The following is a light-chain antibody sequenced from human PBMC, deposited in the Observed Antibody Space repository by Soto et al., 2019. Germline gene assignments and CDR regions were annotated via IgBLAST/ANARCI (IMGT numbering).Light chain of an antibody. CDR1: QSLLHSNGYNY. Sequence: DIVMTQSPLCLPVTPGEPCSISCRSSQSLLHSNGYNYLDWYLQKPGQSPQLLIYLGSNRASGVPDRFSGSGSGTDFTLKISRVEAEDVGVYYCMQALQTRDTFGQGTKVDIK. CDR2: LGS. V-gene: IGKV2-28*01. CDR3: MQALQTRDT. J-gene: IGKJ1*01.